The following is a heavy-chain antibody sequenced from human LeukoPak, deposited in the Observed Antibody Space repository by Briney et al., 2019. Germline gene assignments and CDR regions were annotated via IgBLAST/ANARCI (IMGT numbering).Heavy chain of an antibody. V-gene: IGHV3-49*04. J-gene: IGHJ6*02. Sequence: PGGSLRLSCTASGFTFGDYAMSWVRQAPGKGLEWVGFIRSKAYGGTTDYAASVKGRFTISRDDSNSIAYLQMNSLKTEDTAVYYCTRELLYGDYGGYYYYGMDVWGQGTTVTVSS. CDR2: IRSKAYGGTT. CDR3: TRELLYGDYGGYYYYGMDV. D-gene: IGHD4-17*01. CDR1: GFTFGDYA.